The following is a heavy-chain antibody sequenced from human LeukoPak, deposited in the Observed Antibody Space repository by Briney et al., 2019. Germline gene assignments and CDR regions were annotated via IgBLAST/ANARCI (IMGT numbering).Heavy chain of an antibody. CDR1: GFSFNSYG. V-gene: IGHV3-33*01. D-gene: IGHD3-10*01. J-gene: IGHJ4*02. CDR3: ARDPRTGTAFDY. CDR2: IWYDGSNK. Sequence: GGSLRLSCAASGFSFNSYGMHWVRQAPGKGLEWVALIWYDGSNKYYADSVKGRFTISRDTSKNTPYLQMNSLRVEDTAVYYCARDPRTGTAFDYWGQGTLVTVSS.